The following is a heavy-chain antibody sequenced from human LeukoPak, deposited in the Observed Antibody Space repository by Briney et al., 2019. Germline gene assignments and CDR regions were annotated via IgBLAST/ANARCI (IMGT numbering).Heavy chain of an antibody. J-gene: IGHJ4*02. D-gene: IGHD6-19*01. Sequence: SETLSLTCTVSGGSISSYYWSWIRQPPGKGLEWIGYIYYTGSTNYNPSLKSRVTISVDTSKNQLSLKLSSVTAADTAVYYCARDNGSGLIDYWGQGTLVTVSS. CDR1: GGSISSYY. CDR2: IYYTGST. V-gene: IGHV4-59*01. CDR3: ARDNGSGLIDY.